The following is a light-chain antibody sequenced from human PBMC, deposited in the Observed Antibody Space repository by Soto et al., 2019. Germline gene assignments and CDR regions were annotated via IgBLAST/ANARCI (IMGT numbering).Light chain of an antibody. J-gene: IGKJ2*01. Sequence: EIVMTQSPAPLSVPPGERATLSCRASQSVSSNLAWYQQKPGQAPRLLIYGASTRATGIPARFSGSGSGTEVTLTISSLQSEDFAVYYCQQYNNWPPKYTFGQGTKLEIK. CDR1: QSVSSN. CDR2: GAS. CDR3: QQYNNWPPKYT. V-gene: IGKV3-15*01.